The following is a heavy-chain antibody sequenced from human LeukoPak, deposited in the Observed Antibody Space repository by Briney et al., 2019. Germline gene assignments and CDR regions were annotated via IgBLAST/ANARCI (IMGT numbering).Heavy chain of an antibody. D-gene: IGHD6-19*01. V-gene: IGHV1-18*01. CDR3: VRDPSNTSGWKTWFDP. CDR2: ISAYNGNT. J-gene: IGHJ5*02. Sequence: ASVKVSCKASGYTFTSHGISWVRQAPGQGLEWMGWISAYNGNTKYAQNLQGRVTLTTYTLTTTAYLELRSLTSDDTAVYYCVRDPSNTSGWKTWFDPWGQGTLVTVSS. CDR1: GYTFTSHG.